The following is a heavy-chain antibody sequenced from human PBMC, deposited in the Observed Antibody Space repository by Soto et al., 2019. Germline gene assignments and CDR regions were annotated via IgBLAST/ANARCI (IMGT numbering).Heavy chain of an antibody. V-gene: IGHV2-5*02. CDR2: IYWDDDK. CDR1: GFSLSTSGVG. D-gene: IGHD1-1*01. Sequence: QITLKESGPPLVKPTQTLTLTCTFSGFSLSTSGVGVGWIRQPPGKALEWLALIYWDDDKRYSPSLKSRLTITKDTSKNQVVLTMTNMDPVDTATYYCAHFSPGTGVDAFDIWGQGTMVTVSS. CDR3: AHFSPGTGVDAFDI. J-gene: IGHJ3*02.